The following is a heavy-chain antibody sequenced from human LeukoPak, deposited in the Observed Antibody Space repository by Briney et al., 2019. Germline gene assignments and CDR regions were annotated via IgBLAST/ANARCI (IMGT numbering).Heavy chain of an antibody. CDR1: GFTVSGNY. V-gene: IGHV3-53*01. Sequence: GGSLRLSCAVSGFTVSGNYMSWVRQAPGKGLEWVSLIYSGGTTYYADSVKGRFTISRDNSKNTLYLQMNSLRAEDTAVYYCARGGQGNWPTPFDYWGQGTLVTVSS. CDR3: ARGGQGNWPTPFDY. J-gene: IGHJ4*02. D-gene: IGHD1-1*01. CDR2: IYSGGTT.